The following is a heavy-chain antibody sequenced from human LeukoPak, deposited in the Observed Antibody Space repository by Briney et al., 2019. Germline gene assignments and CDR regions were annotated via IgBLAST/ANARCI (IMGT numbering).Heavy chain of an antibody. V-gene: IGHV3-9*01. D-gene: IGHD3-22*01. Sequence: GGSLRLSCAASGFTFDDYAMHWVRHAPGKGLEWVSVISWNGGSIAYAASVKGRFTTSRDNAKNSLYLQMNSLRAEDTALYYCAKDISDYYDSSGYYVYWGQGTLVTVSS. CDR1: GFTFDDYA. CDR3: AKDISDYYDSSGYYVY. CDR2: ISWNGGSI. J-gene: IGHJ4*02.